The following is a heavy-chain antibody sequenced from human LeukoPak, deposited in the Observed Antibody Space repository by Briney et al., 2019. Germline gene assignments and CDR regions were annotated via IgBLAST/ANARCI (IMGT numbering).Heavy chain of an antibody. J-gene: IGHJ6*03. Sequence: SETLSLTCTVSGGSLSSSSYYWGWLRQPPGKGLEWLGSIYYSGSTYYNPSLKSRVTVSVDTSKNQFSLKLSSVTAADTAVYYCARDSMITFGGTHYMDVWGKGTTVTVSS. CDR3: ARDSMITFGGTHYMDV. CDR1: GGSLSSSSYY. V-gene: IGHV4-39*07. D-gene: IGHD3-16*01. CDR2: IYYSGST.